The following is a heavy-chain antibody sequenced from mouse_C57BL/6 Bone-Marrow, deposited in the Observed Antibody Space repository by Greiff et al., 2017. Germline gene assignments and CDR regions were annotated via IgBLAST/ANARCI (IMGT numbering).Heavy chain of an antibody. D-gene: IGHD1-1*01. CDR1: GYTFTSYW. J-gene: IGHJ3*01. V-gene: IGHV1-64*01. CDR3: ARRRRLITPFAY. CDR2: IHPNSGST. Sequence: VQLQQPGAELVKPGASVKLSCKASGYTFTSYWMHWVKQRPGQGLEWIGMIHPNSGSTNYNEKFKSKATLTVDKSSSTAYMQLSSLTSEDSAVYYCARRRRLITPFAYWGQGTLVTVSA.